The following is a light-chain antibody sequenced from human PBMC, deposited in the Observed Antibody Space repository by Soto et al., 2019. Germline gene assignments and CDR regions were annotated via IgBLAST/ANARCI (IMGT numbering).Light chain of an antibody. CDR2: AAS. CDR3: QHSYITPPT. V-gene: IGKV1-39*01. J-gene: IGKJ3*01. CDR1: QSISSY. Sequence: DIQMTQSPSSLSASVGDRVTITCRASQSISSYLNWYQQKPGKAPKLLIYAASSLLSGVPSRFSGCGPGTDFTLTISSLQPEDFATYDCQHSYITPPTFCPGTKVYIK.